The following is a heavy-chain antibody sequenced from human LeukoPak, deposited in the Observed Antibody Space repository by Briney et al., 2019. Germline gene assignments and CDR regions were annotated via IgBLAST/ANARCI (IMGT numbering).Heavy chain of an antibody. J-gene: IGHJ4*02. Sequence: GESLKISCKASGYTFTHQWIGWVRQMSGSGLEWMGVIYPRDSDTIYSPSFQGHVTISADTSINTAYLEWSSLEASDTAIYYCARHSDVIGAIWGQGTLVTVSS. CDR1: GYTFTHQW. CDR3: ARHSDVIGAI. D-gene: IGHD3-10*01. CDR2: IYPRDSDT. V-gene: IGHV5-51*01.